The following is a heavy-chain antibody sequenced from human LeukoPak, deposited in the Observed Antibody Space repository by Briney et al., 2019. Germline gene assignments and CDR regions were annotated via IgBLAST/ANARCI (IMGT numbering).Heavy chain of an antibody. D-gene: IGHD3-9*01. CDR1: GFTFSSYA. J-gene: IGHJ3*02. CDR2: FSGSVGST. Sequence: GGSLRLSCAASGFTFSSYAMSWVRQAPGKGLEWVSAFSGSVGSTYYADSVKGRFTISRDNSKNTLYLQMNSLRAEDTAVYYCAKDRRFYDILTGYRMVRGGPDAFDIWGQGTMVTVSS. V-gene: IGHV3-23*01. CDR3: AKDRRFYDILTGYRMVRGGPDAFDI.